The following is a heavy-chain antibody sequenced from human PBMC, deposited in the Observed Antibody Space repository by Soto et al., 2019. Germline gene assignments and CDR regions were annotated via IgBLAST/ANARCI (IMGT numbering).Heavy chain of an antibody. CDR3: AGDIAVDTNYFDY. CDR1: GYTFTSYY. D-gene: IGHD6-19*01. V-gene: IGHV1-46*01. J-gene: IGHJ4*02. Sequence: QVQLVQSGAEVKKPGASVKVSCKASGYTFTSYYMHWVRQAPGQGLEWMGIINPSGGSTSYAQKVQGRATKTRDTSTSTGYMGLSSLRSEDTAVYYCAGDIAVDTNYFDYWGQGTLVAVSS. CDR2: INPSGGST.